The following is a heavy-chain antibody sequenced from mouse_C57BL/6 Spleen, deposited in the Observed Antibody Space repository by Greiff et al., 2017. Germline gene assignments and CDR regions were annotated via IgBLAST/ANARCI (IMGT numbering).Heavy chain of an antibody. CDR1: GYTFTSYG. Sequence: QVQLKQSGAELARPGASVKLSCKASGYTFTSYGISWVKQRTGQGLEWIGEIYPRSGNTYYNEKFKGKATLTADKSSSTAYMELRSLTSEDSAVYFCARRVYYGSSPFAYWGQGTLVTVSA. D-gene: IGHD1-1*01. CDR2: IYPRSGNT. CDR3: ARRVYYGSSPFAY. J-gene: IGHJ3*01. V-gene: IGHV1-81*01.